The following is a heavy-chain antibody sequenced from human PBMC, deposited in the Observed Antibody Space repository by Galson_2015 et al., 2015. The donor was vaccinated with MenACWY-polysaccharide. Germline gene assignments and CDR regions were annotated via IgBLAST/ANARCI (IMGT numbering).Heavy chain of an antibody. J-gene: IGHJ4*02. V-gene: IGHV3-23*01. CDR2: ISNRGIT. CDR3: VKDRGAIFGDS. CDR1: GFTFSTYA. Sequence: SLRLSCAASGFTFSTYAMSWVRQAPGTGLEWVSTISNRGITYYADSVKGRVTISGDNSKNTLHLQMSSLGAEDTALYYCVKDRGAIFGDSWGREPWSPSPQ. D-gene: IGHD3-3*01.